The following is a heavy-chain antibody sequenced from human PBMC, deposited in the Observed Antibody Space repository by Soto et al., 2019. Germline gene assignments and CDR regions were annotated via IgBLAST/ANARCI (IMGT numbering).Heavy chain of an antibody. D-gene: IGHD1-26*01. V-gene: IGHV1-46*01. J-gene: IGHJ5*02. CDR3: ARALELLDWFDP. Sequence: GASVRVSCKASGYTFSTYYMHWVRQAPGQGYEWMGIINPSGGSTTYAQKFQGRVTMTRDTSTTTVYMELSSLKSEDTAVYYCARALELLDWFDPWGQGTLVTVSS. CDR2: INPSGGST. CDR1: GYTFSTYY.